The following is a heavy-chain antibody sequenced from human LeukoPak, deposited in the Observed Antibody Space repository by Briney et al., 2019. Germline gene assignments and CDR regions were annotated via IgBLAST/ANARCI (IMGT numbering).Heavy chain of an antibody. Sequence: GGSLRLSCAASGFTFSSYAMSWVRQAPGKGLEWVSVIYSGGVTYFADSVKDRFTISRDNSKNTLYLRMNRLRAEDTAVYYCARGPIAARYLDYWGQGTLVTVSS. CDR1: GFTFSSYA. V-gene: IGHV3-66*01. J-gene: IGHJ4*02. D-gene: IGHD6-6*01. CDR2: IYSGGVT. CDR3: ARGPIAARYLDY.